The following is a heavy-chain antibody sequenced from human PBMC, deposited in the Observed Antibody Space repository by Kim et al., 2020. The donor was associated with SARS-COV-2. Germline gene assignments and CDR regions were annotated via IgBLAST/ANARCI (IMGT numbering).Heavy chain of an antibody. Sequence: GGSLRLSCAASGFTFSSYAMHWVRQAPGKGLEWVAVISYDGSNKYYADSVKGRFTISRDNSKNTLYLQMNSLRAEDTAVYYCARDRGIAAAGTLVYWGQGTLVTVSS. CDR2: ISYDGSNK. CDR3: ARDRGIAAAGTLVY. J-gene: IGHJ4*02. D-gene: IGHD6-13*01. CDR1: GFTFSSYA. V-gene: IGHV3-30*04.